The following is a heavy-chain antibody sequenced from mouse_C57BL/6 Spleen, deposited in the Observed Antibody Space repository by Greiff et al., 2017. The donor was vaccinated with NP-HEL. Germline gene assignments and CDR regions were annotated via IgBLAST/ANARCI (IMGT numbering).Heavy chain of an antibody. CDR3: ARGDYVSSFAY. CDR1: GYTFTSYW. V-gene: IGHV1-64*01. D-gene: IGHD1-1*01. J-gene: IGHJ3*01. CDR2: IHPNSGST. Sequence: VQLQQPGAELVKPGASVKLPCKASGYTFTSYWMHWVKQRPGQGLEWIGMIHPNSGSTNYNEKFKSKATLTVDKSSSTAYMQLSSLTSEDSSFYYWARGDYVSSFAYWGQGTLVTVSA.